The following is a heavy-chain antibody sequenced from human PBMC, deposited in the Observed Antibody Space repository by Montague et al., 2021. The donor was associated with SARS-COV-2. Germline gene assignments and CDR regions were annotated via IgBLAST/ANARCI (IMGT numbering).Heavy chain of an antibody. V-gene: IGHV1-24*01. CDR1: GYTLSEVP. D-gene: IGHD3-3*02. Sequence: SVKVSCKASGYTLSEVPIHWVRQAPGESLEWMGSFDPEHGETLYTQKFQGRVTMTEDPSTETAYPELSNLISDDTAIYYCATESILGVVIYAFAFWGQGTLVTVSS. CDR2: FDPEHGET. J-gene: IGHJ3*01. CDR3: ATESILGVVIYAFAF.